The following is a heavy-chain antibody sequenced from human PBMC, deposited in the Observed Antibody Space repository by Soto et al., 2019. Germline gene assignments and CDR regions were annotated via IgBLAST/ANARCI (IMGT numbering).Heavy chain of an antibody. CDR2: INPNNGDT. V-gene: IGHV1-2*02. D-gene: IGHD4-4*01. CDR1: GGTFSSYA. J-gene: IGHJ4*02. Sequence: ASVKVSCKASGGTFSSYAISWVRQAPGQGLEWMGWINPNNGDTNFAQKFQGRVTMTRDTSISTAYMDLSRLRSDDTAVYYCARDRDSDYAFYYFDFWGQGTLVTVSS. CDR3: ARDRDSDYAFYYFDF.